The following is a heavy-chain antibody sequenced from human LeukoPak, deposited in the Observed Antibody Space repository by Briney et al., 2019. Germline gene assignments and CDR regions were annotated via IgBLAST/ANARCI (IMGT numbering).Heavy chain of an antibody. Sequence: GGSLRLSCTASGFTFGDYAMSWVRQAPGKGLEWVGFIRSKAYGGTTEYAASVKGRFTISRDDSKSIAYLQMNSLKTEDTAVYYCHLTARRYCSSTSCYLPYGMDVWGQGTTVTVSS. CDR1: GFTFGDYA. CDR3: HLTARRYCSSTSCYLPYGMDV. J-gene: IGHJ6*02. CDR2: IRSKAYGGTT. D-gene: IGHD2-2*01. V-gene: IGHV3-49*04.